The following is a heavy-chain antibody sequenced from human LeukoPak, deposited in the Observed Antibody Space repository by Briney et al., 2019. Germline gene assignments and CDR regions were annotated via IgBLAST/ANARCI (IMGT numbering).Heavy chain of an antibody. CDR1: GFSLSSYA. Sequence: GGSLRLSCAASGFSLSSYAMSWVRQAPGKGLEWVSAISSTDAGTYHADSVRGRFTISRDSSKNTLYLQMNSLRTEDTAVYYCTRRFDYWGQGTLVTVSS. CDR3: TRRFDY. J-gene: IGHJ4*02. V-gene: IGHV3-23*01. CDR2: ISSTDAGT.